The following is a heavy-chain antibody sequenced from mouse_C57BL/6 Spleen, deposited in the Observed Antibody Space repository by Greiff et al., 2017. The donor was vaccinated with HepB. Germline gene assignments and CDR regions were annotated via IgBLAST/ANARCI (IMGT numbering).Heavy chain of an antibody. CDR3: ARDYYGPSYYFDY. CDR2: ISSGSSTI. J-gene: IGHJ2*01. D-gene: IGHD1-1*01. V-gene: IGHV5-17*01. CDR1: GFTFSDYG. Sequence: DVMLVESGGGLVKPGGSLKLSCAASGFTFSDYGMHWVRQAPEKGLEWVAYISSGSSTIYYADTVKGRFTISRDNAKNTLFLQMTSLSSEDTAMSYCARDYYGPSYYFDYWGKGTTLTVSS.